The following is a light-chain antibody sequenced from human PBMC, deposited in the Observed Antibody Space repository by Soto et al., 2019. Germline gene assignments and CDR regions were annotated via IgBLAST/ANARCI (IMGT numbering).Light chain of an antibody. CDR2: GAS. J-gene: IGKJ5*01. CDR1: LSVTSNY. V-gene: IGKV3-20*01. Sequence: EIVLTQAPVILSLSPGEIATLSCSASLSVTSNYLAWYQQKPGQAPRLLIYGASSRATGIPDRFSGSGSGTDFTLTISRLEPEDFAVYYCQKYGSSPINFGQGTRLEIK. CDR3: QKYGSSPIN.